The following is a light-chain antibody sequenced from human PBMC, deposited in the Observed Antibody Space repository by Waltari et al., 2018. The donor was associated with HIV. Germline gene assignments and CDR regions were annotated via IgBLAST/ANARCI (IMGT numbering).Light chain of an antibody. CDR3: QTYDTDLKTYV. Sequence: QSGLTQPPSVSGAPGQRVTVSCTGSASNIGAGYDVHWYQKLPGTAPKLFINGNNNRPSGVPDRFSVSKSGASASLAITGLQGEDEGDYYCQTYDTDLKTYVFGSGTKVTVL. CDR2: GNN. J-gene: IGLJ1*01. V-gene: IGLV1-40*01. CDR1: ASNIGAGYD.